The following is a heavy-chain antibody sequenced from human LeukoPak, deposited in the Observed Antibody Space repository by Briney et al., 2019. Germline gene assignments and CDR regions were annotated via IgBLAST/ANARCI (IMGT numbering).Heavy chain of an antibody. V-gene: IGHV3-20*04. CDR3: VCNWFDL. CDR2: INWNSGTI. CDR1: GFSFDDYG. J-gene: IGHJ5*02. Sequence: GGSLRLSCSASGFSFDDYGLIWVRQVPGKGLEWVSGINWNSGTIGYADSVRGRFTISRENAQNSLYLQMNSLRAEDTAVYYCVCNWFDLWGQGTLVTVSS.